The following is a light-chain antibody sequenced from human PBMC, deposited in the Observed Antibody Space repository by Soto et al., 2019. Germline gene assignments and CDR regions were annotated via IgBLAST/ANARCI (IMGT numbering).Light chain of an antibody. J-gene: IGLJ2*01. CDR1: SSDIGVYSR. CDR2: DAS. CDR3: SSYTTNRAHVL. V-gene: IGLV2-14*01. Sequence: QSALTQPASVSGSPGQSITISCTGTSSDIGVYSRVSWYQQRPGQAPKVLIYDASYRPLGVSIRFSGSKSGNTASLTISGLQAEDEADYYCSSYTTNRAHVLFGGGTKLTVL.